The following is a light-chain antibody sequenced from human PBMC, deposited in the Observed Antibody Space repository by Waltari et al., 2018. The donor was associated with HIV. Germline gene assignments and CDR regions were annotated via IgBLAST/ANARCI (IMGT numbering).Light chain of an antibody. Sequence: HSALTQPASVSGSPGQSITISCTGTSRDIGSSQYVSWYQHLPDKAPKLITYEVHTRPSGGSPRFSGSKSGSTASLTISGLQAADEADYYCSSDTSRKILGFGGGTKLTVL. CDR1: SRDIGSSQY. J-gene: IGLJ3*02. CDR3: SSDTSRKILG. V-gene: IGLV2-14*01. CDR2: EVH.